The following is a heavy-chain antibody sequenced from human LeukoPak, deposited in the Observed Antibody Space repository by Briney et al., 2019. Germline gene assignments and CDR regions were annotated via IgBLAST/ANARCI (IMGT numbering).Heavy chain of an antibody. CDR3: AAHTAMAPWYFDY. D-gene: IGHD5-18*01. CDR2: IYYSGST. J-gene: IGHJ4*02. Sequence: SETLSLTCTVSGGSISSYYWSWIRQPPGKGLEWIGYIYYSGSTNYNPSLKSRVTISVDTSKNQFSLKPSSVTAADTAVYYCAAHTAMAPWYFDYWGQGTLVTVSS. CDR1: GGSISSYY. V-gene: IGHV4-59*01.